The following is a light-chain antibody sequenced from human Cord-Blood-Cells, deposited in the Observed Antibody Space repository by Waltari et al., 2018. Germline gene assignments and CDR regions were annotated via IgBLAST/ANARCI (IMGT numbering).Light chain of an antibody. J-gene: IGKJ2*01. CDR1: QSVSSSY. V-gene: IGKV3-20*01. Sequence: EIVLTQSPGTLSLSPGERDTLPCRASQSVSSSYLAWYQQKPGQAPRLLIYGASSRATGIPDRFSGSGSGTDFTLTISRLGPEDFAVYYCQQYGSSPYTFGQGTKLEIK. CDR2: GAS. CDR3: QQYGSSPYT.